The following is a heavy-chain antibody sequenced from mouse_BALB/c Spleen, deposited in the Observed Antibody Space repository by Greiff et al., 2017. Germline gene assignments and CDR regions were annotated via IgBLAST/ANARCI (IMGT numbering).Heavy chain of an antibody. CDR2: ISYSGST. CDR3: ARVVYYAMDY. J-gene: IGHJ4*01. Sequence: EVQLVESGPGLVKPSQSLSLTCTVTGYSITSDYAWNWIRQFPGNKLEWMGYISYSGSTSYNPSLKSRISITRDTSKNQFFLQLNSVTTEDTATYYCARVVYYAMDYWGQGTSVTVSS. CDR1: GYSITSDYA. V-gene: IGHV3-2*02.